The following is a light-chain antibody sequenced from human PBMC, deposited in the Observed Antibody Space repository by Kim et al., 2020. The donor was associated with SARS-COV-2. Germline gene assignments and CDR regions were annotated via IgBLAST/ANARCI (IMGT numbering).Light chain of an antibody. CDR2: EDN. CDR3: LSYDNNNQGV. Sequence: NFMLSQPHSVSESPGKTVTISCTGSGGSIATNYVQWYQQRPGSAPATVIYEDNQRPSGVPDRFSGSIDSSSNSASLTISGLKTEDEADYYCLSYDNNNQGVFGGGTQLTVL. V-gene: IGLV6-57*02. J-gene: IGLJ3*02. CDR1: GGSIATNY.